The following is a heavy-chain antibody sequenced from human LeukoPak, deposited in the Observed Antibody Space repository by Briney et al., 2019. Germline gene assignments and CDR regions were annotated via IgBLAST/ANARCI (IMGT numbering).Heavy chain of an antibody. V-gene: IGHV4-4*07. CDR1: SGSISSYY. CDR3: ARGFGEQWLVHYYYYGMDV. Sequence: SETLSLTCTVSSGSISSYYWSWIRQPAGKGLEWIGRIYTSGSTNYNPSLKSRVTMSVDTSKNQFSLKLSSVTAADTAVYYCARGFGEQWLVHYYYYGMDVWGQGTTVTVSS. CDR2: IYTSGST. J-gene: IGHJ6*02. D-gene: IGHD6-19*01.